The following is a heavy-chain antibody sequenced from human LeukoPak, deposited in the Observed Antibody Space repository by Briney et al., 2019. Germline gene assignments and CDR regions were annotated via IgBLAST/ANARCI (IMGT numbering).Heavy chain of an antibody. J-gene: IGHJ4*02. CDR1: GLTFTRYT. V-gene: IGHV3-23*01. D-gene: IGHD3-9*01. CDR3: AKPSPISWGFDY. CDR2: ISGSST. Sequence: GGSLRLSCVASGLTFTRYTMGWVCQAPGKGLGWVSGISGSSTFYADSVQGRFTISSDNSKNTLYLQMNSLRAEDTAVYYCAKPSPISWGFDYWGQGTLVTVSS.